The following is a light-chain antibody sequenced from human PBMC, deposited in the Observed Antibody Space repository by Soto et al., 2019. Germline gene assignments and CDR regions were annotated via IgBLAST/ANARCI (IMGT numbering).Light chain of an antibody. V-gene: IGKV1-5*01. CDR2: EAS. J-gene: IGKJ1*01. CDR1: QSISSW. CDR3: QQYETFSGT. Sequence: DIQMTQSPSTLSASVGDRFTITCRASQSISSWLAWDQQKPGKAPKXXIYEASALPRGVPSRFSGSGSGTKFTLTIASLQPDDFATYYCQQYETFSGTFGPGTKVDIK.